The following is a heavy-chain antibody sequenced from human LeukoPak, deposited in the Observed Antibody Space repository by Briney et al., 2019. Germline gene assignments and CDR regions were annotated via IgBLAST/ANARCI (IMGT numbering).Heavy chain of an antibody. J-gene: IGHJ5*02. CDR1: GGTFSSYA. Sequence: ASVKVSCKASGGTFSSYAISLVRQAPGQGLEWMRGIIPIFGTANYAQKFQGRVTITTDESTSTAYMEPSSLRSEDTAVYYCARGRIAVANNWFDPWGQGTLVTVSS. CDR2: IIPIFGTA. D-gene: IGHD6-19*01. V-gene: IGHV1-69*05. CDR3: ARGRIAVANNWFDP.